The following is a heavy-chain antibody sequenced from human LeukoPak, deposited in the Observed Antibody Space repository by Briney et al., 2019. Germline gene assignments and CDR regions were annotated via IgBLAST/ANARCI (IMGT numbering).Heavy chain of an antibody. CDR3: ARVGDHFHWNLDL. Sequence: GGSLRLSCAASGFTASTYYMNWVRQAPGKGLEWVSIIYSGGTTYYADSVKGRFTISRDTSKNTLSLQMNSLRAEDTAGYFCARVGDHFHWNLDLWGRGTLVTVSS. D-gene: IGHD3-3*02. V-gene: IGHV3-53*01. CDR1: GFTASTYY. J-gene: IGHJ2*01. CDR2: IYSGGTT.